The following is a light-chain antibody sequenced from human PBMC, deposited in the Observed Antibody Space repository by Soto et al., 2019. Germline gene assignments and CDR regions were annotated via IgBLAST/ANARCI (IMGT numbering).Light chain of an antibody. V-gene: IGLV2-14*01. J-gene: IGLJ1*01. Sequence: SVLTQPASVAGSPGQSITISCTGTSSDVDFYNFVSWYQQHPGKAPKLIIYEVSNRSSGVSSRFSGSKSGNTASLTISVLRAEDEADSYCSSSTLTSHVFGTGTKVTVL. CDR3: SSSTLTSHV. CDR2: EVS. CDR1: SSDVDFYNF.